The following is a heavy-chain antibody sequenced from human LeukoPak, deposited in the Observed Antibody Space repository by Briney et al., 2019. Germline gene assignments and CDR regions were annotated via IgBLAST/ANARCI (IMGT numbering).Heavy chain of an antibody. CDR3: AKGPRAKYYYDSSGYNYPDY. J-gene: IGHJ4*02. CDR2: ISGSGGST. Sequence: GGSLRLSCAASGFTFSSYSMNWVRQAPGKGLEWVSAISGSGGSTYYADSVKGRFTISRDNSKNTLYLQMNSLRAEDTAVYYCAKGPRAKYYYDSSGYNYPDYWGQGTLVTVSS. CDR1: GFTFSSYS. V-gene: IGHV3-23*01. D-gene: IGHD3-22*01.